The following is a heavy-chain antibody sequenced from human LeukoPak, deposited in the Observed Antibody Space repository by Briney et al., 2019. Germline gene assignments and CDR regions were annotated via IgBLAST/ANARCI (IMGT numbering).Heavy chain of an antibody. CDR2: MYYSGST. Sequence: SETLSLTCTVSGGYISSGDYYWSRIRQPPGKGLEWIASMYYSGSTYYNPSLKSRVTMSADTSENQLSLKLSSVTAADTAVYYCARPYYYDSRIDPWGQGILVTVSS. D-gene: IGHD3-22*01. V-gene: IGHV4-30-4*01. J-gene: IGHJ5*02. CDR3: ARPYYYDSRIDP. CDR1: GGYISSGDYY.